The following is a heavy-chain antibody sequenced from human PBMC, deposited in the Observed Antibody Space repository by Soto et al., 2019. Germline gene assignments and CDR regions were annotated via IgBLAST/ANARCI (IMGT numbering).Heavy chain of an antibody. V-gene: IGHV1-69*13. CDR2: IIPIFGTA. J-gene: IGHJ6*02. CDR1: GGTFSSYA. Sequence: GASVKVSCKASGGTFSSYAISWVRQAPGQGLEWMGGIIPIFGTANYAQKFQGRVTITADESTSTAYMELSSLRSEDTAVYYCTKNLHYYDSSGYYYERSYYYDVDVWGQGTTVTVSS. D-gene: IGHD3-22*01. CDR3: TKNLHYYDSSGYYYERSYYYDVDV.